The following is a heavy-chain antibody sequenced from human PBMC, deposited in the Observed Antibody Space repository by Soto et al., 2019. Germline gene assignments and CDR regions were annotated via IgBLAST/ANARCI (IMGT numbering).Heavy chain of an antibody. CDR2: FYPGDSDT. J-gene: IGHJ4*02. CDR1: GYYFPSYW. V-gene: IGHV5-51*01. D-gene: IGHD4-17*01. CDR3: ARQGNGAEGFDY. Sequence: GESLKISCQGSGYYFPSYWIGWVRQMPGKGLEWKGIFYPGDSDTRYSPSFQGQVTISADRSISTAYLQWSSLKPSDTAMYYCARQGNGAEGFDYWGQGTLVTVAS.